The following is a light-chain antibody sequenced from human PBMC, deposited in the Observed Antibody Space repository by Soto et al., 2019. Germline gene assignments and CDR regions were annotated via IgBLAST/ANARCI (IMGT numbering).Light chain of an antibody. CDR2: DTS. V-gene: IGKV3-11*01. CDR3: QQRSDWVT. Sequence: EIVLTQSPATLSLSPGERATLSCRASQSVSNYLAWYQQKPGQPPRLLMYDTSTRATGIPARFSGSGSETDFTLTISSLEPDDSAVYYCQQRSDWVTFGGGTQVEIK. J-gene: IGKJ4*01. CDR1: QSVSNY.